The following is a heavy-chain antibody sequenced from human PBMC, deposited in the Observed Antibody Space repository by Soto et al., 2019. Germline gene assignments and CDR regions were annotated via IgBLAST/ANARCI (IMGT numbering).Heavy chain of an antibody. Sequence: GSLRLSCAASGFTFSSYAMSWVRQAPGKGLEWVSAISGSGGSTYYADSVKGRFTISRDNSKNTLYLQMNSLRAEDTAVYYCAKDKSTMIVVVITTFAFDIWGQGTMVTVSS. CDR3: AKDKSTMIVVVITTFAFDI. J-gene: IGHJ3*02. D-gene: IGHD3-22*01. CDR1: GFTFSSYA. CDR2: ISGSGGST. V-gene: IGHV3-23*01.